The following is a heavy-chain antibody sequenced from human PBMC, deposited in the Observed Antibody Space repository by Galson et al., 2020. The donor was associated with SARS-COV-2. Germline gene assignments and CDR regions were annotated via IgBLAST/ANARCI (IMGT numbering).Heavy chain of an antibody. CDR1: GGSISSSSYY. V-gene: IGHV4-39*01. J-gene: IGHJ4*02. CDR2: IYYSGST. D-gene: IGHD5-18*01. Sequence: SETLSLTCPVSGGSISSSSYYWGWIRQPPGKGLEWIGSIYYSGSTYYNPSLKSRVTISVDTSKNQFSLKLSSVTAADTAVYYCARLGGYSYGTLYYFDYWGQGTLVTVSS. CDR3: ARLGGYSYGTLYYFDY.